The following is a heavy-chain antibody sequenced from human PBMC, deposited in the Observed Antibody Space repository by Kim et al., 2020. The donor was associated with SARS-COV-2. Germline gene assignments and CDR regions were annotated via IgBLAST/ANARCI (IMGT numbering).Heavy chain of an antibody. V-gene: IGHV3-23*01. CDR1: GFMFSSYA. CDR3: ANCAYVGPKKYYYYGMDV. D-gene: IGHD3-10*01. Sequence: GGSLRLSCAASGFMFSSYAMSWVRQAPGKGLEWVSTISGRGSDIYYADSVKGRFTISRGNSMNTLNLQMNSLRAEDTAVYYCANCAYVGPKKYYYYGMDVWGQGTTVTVSS. CDR2: ISGRGSDI. J-gene: IGHJ6*02.